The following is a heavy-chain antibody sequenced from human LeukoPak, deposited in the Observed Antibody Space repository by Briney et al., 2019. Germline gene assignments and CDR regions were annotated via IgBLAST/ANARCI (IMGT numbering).Heavy chain of an antibody. V-gene: IGHV4-39*02. Sequence: SSETLSLTCTVSGGSIRSGSHYWAWIRQPPGKGLEWIGSIYYSGSTYYNPSLENRVTISIDTTKNYFSLKLSSLSAADTSVYYCAKRDDSGGNLVDLWGQGTLVTVS. D-gene: IGHD3-22*01. CDR1: GGSIRSGSHY. CDR2: IYYSGST. J-gene: IGHJ4*02. CDR3: AKRDDSGGNLVDL.